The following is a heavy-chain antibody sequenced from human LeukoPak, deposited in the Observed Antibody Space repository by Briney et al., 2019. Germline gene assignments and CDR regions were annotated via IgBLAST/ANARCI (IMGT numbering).Heavy chain of an antibody. CDR2: IYYSGYT. J-gene: IGHJ6*03. CDR1: GGSISSSSYY. Sequence: PSETLSLTCTVSGGSISSSSYYWGRHRPPKGKGLEWIRSIYYSGYTNYNSSLKSRVTIPMDTSKNQFSLKLSSVSAADTAGYFCARTTMVRGTYYMDVWGKGTTDTVSS. CDR3: ARTTMVRGTYYMDV. V-gene: IGHV4-39*07. D-gene: IGHD3-10*01.